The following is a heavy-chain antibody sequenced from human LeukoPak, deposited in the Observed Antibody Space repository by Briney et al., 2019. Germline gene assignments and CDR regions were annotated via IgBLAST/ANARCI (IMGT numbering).Heavy chain of an antibody. CDR3: TSDMTTVTTTSPDY. V-gene: IGHV3-73*01. Sequence: PGGSLRLSCAASGSTFSGSAMHWVRQASGKGLEWVGRIRSKANSYATAYAASVKGRFTISRDDSKNTAYLQMNSLKTEDTAVYYCTSDMTTVTTTSPDYWGQGTLVTVSS. CDR2: IRSKANSYAT. CDR1: GSTFSGSA. J-gene: IGHJ4*02. D-gene: IGHD4-17*01.